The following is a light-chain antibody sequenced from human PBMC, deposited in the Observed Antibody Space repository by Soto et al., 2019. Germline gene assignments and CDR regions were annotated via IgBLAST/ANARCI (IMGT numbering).Light chain of an antibody. CDR2: GNS. CDR3: QSYDSSLSGYV. CDR1: SSNIGAGYD. Sequence: QSALTQPPSVSGAPGQRATISCTVSSSNIGAGYDVHWYQQLPETAPKLLIYGNSNRPSGVPDRFSGSKSGTSASLAITGLQAEDEADYYCQSYDSSLSGYVFGTGTKVTVL. V-gene: IGLV1-40*01. J-gene: IGLJ1*01.